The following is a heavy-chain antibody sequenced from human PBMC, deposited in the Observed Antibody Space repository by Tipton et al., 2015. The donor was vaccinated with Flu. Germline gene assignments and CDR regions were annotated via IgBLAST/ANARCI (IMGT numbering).Heavy chain of an antibody. Sequence: TLSLTCTVSGGSISSGSYYWSWIRQPAGKGLEWIGRIYTSGSTNYNPSLKSRVTISVDTSKNQFSLKLSSVTAADTAVYYCAREGFDSSGYRAGDAFDIWGQGTIVTVSS. D-gene: IGHD3-22*01. CDR2: IYTSGST. CDR1: GGSISSGSYY. J-gene: IGHJ3*02. CDR3: AREGFDSSGYRAGDAFDI. V-gene: IGHV4-61*02.